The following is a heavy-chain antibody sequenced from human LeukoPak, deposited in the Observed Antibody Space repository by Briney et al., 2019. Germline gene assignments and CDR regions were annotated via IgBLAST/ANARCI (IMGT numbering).Heavy chain of an antibody. Sequence: SGPTLVNPTQTLTLTCTFSGFSLSTSGMCVSWIRQPPGEALEWLARIDWDDDKYYSTSLKTRLTITKDTSKNQVVLTMTNMDPVDTATYYCARIRDYSMILDYWGQGTLVTVSS. CDR3: ARIRDYSMILDY. CDR2: IDWDDDK. D-gene: IGHD3/OR15-3a*01. V-gene: IGHV2-70*11. J-gene: IGHJ4*02. CDR1: GFSLSTSGMC.